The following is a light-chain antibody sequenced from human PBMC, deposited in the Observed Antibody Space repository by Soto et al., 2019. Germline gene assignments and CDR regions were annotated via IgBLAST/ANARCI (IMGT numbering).Light chain of an antibody. CDR1: QSVSSY. J-gene: IGKJ2*01. V-gene: IGKV3-11*01. CDR3: QQRSNWPRT. Sequence: EIVLPQSPATLSLSPGDRATLSCRSSQSVSSYLAWYQQKPGQAPRLLIYDASNRATGIPARFSGSGSGTDFTLTISSLEPDDFAVYYCQQRSNWPRTFGQGTKLEIK. CDR2: DAS.